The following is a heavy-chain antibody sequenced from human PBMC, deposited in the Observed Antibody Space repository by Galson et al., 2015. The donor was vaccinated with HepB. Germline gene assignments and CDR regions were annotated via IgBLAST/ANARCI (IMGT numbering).Heavy chain of an antibody. CDR1: GFTVSSNY. D-gene: IGHD3-10*01. J-gene: IGHJ6*03. CDR3: ARETYYYGSGSYYKGDYYYYYMDV. Sequence: SLRLSCAASGFTVSSNYMNWVRQAPGKGLEWVSVIYSGGSTYYADSVKGRFTISRDNSKNTLYLQMNSLRAEDTAVYYCARETYYYGSGSYYKGDYYYYYMDVWGKGTTVTVSS. V-gene: IGHV3-53*01. CDR2: IYSGGST.